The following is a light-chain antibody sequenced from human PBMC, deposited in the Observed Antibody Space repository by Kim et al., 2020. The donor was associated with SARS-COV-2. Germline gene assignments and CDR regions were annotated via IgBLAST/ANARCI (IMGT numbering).Light chain of an antibody. V-gene: IGKV1-17*01. J-gene: IGKJ5*01. Sequence: ASVGDRVTITCRGSQDIRNDLGWYQQSPGRAPKRLIYGASGLQSGVPSRFSGSGSGTEFTLTISSLQPEDFATYFCLQHNTYPWTFGQGTRLEIK. CDR1: QDIRND. CDR3: LQHNTYPWT. CDR2: GAS.